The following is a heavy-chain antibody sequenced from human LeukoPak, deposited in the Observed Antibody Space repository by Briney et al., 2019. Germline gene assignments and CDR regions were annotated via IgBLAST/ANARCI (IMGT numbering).Heavy chain of an antibody. CDR2: INPNSGGT. V-gene: IGHV1-2*02. Sequence: ASVKVSCKASGYTFTSYYMHRVRQAPGQGLEWMGWINPNSGGTSYAQKFQGRVTFTRDTSTSTAYMELSRLRSDDTAVYFCARGYDSSAYKLPIDSWGQGTLVSVSS. CDR1: GYTFTSYY. D-gene: IGHD3-22*01. CDR3: ARGYDSSAYKLPIDS. J-gene: IGHJ4*02.